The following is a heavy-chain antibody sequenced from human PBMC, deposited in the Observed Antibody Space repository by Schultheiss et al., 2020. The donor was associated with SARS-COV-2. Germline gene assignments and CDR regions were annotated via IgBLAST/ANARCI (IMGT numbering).Heavy chain of an antibody. CDR2: INPSGGST. V-gene: IGHV1-2*02. J-gene: IGHJ5*02. D-gene: IGHD3-22*01. CDR1: GYTFTGYY. CDR3: ARELSTLTYYYDSSGYYLGNWFDP. Sequence: ASVKVSCKASGYTFTGYYMHWVRQAPGQGLEWMGIINPSGGSTSYAQKFQGRVTMTRDTSISTAYMELSRLRSDDTAVYYCARELSTLTYYYDSSGYYLGNWFDPWGQGTLVTVSS.